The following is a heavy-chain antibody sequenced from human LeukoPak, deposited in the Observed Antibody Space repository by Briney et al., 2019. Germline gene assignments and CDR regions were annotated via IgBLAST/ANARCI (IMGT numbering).Heavy chain of an antibody. J-gene: IGHJ4*02. CDR1: GFTFNSYA. Sequence: GGSLRLSCAASGFTFNSYAMTWVRQAPGKGLEWVSLISDSGGRIYYADSVKGRFTISRDNSKNTLYLQMNSLRAEDTAVYYCARDPWTNSDYDGFDYWGQGTLVTVSS. V-gene: IGHV3-23*01. CDR3: ARDPWTNSDYDGFDY. CDR2: ISDSGGRI. D-gene: IGHD5-12*01.